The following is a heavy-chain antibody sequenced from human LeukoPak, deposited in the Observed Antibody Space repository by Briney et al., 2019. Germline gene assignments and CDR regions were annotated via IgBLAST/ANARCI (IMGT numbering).Heavy chain of an antibody. CDR3: AREEYGFDP. D-gene: IGHD2-2*01. CDR2: INPKSGGT. Sequence: GASVKVSCKASGYDFTSVGITWVRRAPGQGLEWMGWINPKSGGTNYAQKFQGRVTMTRDTSIHTAYMELSRLRSDDTAVYYCAREEYGFDPWGQGTLVTVSS. CDR1: GYDFTSVG. V-gene: IGHV1-2*02. J-gene: IGHJ5*02.